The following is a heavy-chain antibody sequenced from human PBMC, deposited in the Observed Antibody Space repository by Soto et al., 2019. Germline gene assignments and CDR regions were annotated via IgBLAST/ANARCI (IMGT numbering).Heavy chain of an antibody. Sequence: EVQLLESGGGLVQPGGSLRLSCAASGFTFSSYAMSWVRQAPGKGLEWVSAISGSGGSTYYADSVKGRFTISRDNSKNTRYLQMNSLRAEDAAVYYCAKDSRLLWFGELLEKRYYGMDVWGQGTTVTVSS. D-gene: IGHD3-10*01. CDR3: AKDSRLLWFGELLEKRYYGMDV. CDR2: ISGSGGST. CDR1: GFTFSSYA. V-gene: IGHV3-23*01. J-gene: IGHJ6*02.